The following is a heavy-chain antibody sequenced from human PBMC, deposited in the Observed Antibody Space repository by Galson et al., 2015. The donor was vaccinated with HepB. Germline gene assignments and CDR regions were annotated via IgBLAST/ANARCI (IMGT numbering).Heavy chain of an antibody. V-gene: IGHV3-73*01. CDR3: FGEGGY. CDR1: GFTFSGSG. Sequence: SLRLSCAASGFTFSGSGVHWVRQASGKGLEWVGHIRGKPNNYATAYAASVKGRFTISRDDSETTAYLQMSTLRTEDTAVYYCFGEGGYWGQGTLVTVSS. J-gene: IGHJ4*02. CDR2: IRGKPNNYAT. D-gene: IGHD3-16*01.